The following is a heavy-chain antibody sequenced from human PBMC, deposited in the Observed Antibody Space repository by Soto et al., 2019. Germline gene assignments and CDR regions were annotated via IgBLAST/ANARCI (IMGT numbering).Heavy chain of an antibody. J-gene: IGHJ6*02. V-gene: IGHV3-7*03. CDR1: GFAFSSSW. Sequence: GGSLRLSCAASGFAFSSSWMSWVRQAPGKGLEWVANIKEDGSEKDYVDPVKGRFTITRDNAKNTLYLQMNNLRAEDTAVYFCTRKRFGMDVWGQGTTVTVSS. CDR2: IKEDGSEK. CDR3: TRKRFGMDV.